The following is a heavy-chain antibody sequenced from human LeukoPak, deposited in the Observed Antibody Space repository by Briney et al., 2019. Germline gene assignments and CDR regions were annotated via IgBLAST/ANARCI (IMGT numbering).Heavy chain of an antibody. Sequence: PGGSLRLSCAASGFTFSSYWMSWVRQAPGKGLEWVANIKQDGSEKYYVDSVKGRFTISRDNAKNSLYLQMNSLRAEDTAVYYCAREKQSSIGAVFDYWGQGTLVTVSS. CDR3: AREKQSSIGAVFDY. D-gene: IGHD3-16*01. V-gene: IGHV3-7*01. J-gene: IGHJ4*02. CDR1: GFTFSSYW. CDR2: IKQDGSEK.